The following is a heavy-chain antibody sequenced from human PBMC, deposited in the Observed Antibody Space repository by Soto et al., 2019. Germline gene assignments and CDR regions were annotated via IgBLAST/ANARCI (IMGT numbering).Heavy chain of an antibody. CDR2: ISAYNGNT. D-gene: IGHD2-15*01. V-gene: IGHV1-18*04. J-gene: IGHJ6*02. CDR1: GYTFTSYG. CDR3: ARAAYCSGGSCYTDYYYYGMDV. Sequence: ASVKVSCKASGYTFTSYGISWVRQAPGQGLEWMGWISAYNGNTNYAQKLQGRVTMTTDTSTSTAYMELRSLRSDDTAVYYCARAAYCSGGSCYTDYYYYGMDVWGQGTTVTVSS.